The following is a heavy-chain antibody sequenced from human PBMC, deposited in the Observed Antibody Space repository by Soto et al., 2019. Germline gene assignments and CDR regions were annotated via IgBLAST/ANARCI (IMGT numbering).Heavy chain of an antibody. V-gene: IGHV3-33*01. D-gene: IGHD1-26*01. CDR1: GFTFSSYG. CDR3: ARELRSGSYSGGGAGVLGLYYFDY. CDR2: IWYDGSNK. J-gene: IGHJ4*02. Sequence: QVQLVESGGGVVQPGRSLRLSCAASGFTFSSYGMHWVRQAPGKGLEWVAVIWYDGSNKYYADSVKGRFTISRDNSKNTLYLQMNSLRAEDTAVYYCARELRSGSYSGGGAGVLGLYYFDYWGQGTLVTVSS.